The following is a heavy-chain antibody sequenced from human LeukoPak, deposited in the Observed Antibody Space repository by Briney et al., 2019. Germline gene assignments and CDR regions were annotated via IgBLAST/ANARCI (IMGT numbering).Heavy chain of an antibody. D-gene: IGHD2-15*01. J-gene: IGHJ4*02. Sequence: ASVKVSCKASGYTFTSYGISWVRQAPGQGLEWMGWISANNGNTNSAQKFQGRVTMTTDTSTSTAYMELRNLRSDDTAVYYCARDFFHGHCAGLSCFLLDYWGQGSLVTVSS. CDR3: ARDFFHGHCAGLSCFLLDY. V-gene: IGHV1-18*01. CDR1: GYTFTSYG. CDR2: ISANNGNT.